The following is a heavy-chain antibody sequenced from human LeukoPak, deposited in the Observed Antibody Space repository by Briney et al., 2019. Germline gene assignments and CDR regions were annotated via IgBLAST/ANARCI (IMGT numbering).Heavy chain of an antibody. D-gene: IGHD5-12*01. J-gene: IGHJ4*02. CDR3: ARGMGATIQYYFDY. Sequence: ASVKVSCKASGYTFTSYDINWVRQATGQGLEWMGWVNPNSGNTGYAQKFQGRVTMTRNTSISTAYMELSSLRSEDTAVYYCARGMGATIQYYFDYWGQGTLVTVSS. V-gene: IGHV1-8*01. CDR2: VNPNSGNT. CDR1: GYTFTSYD.